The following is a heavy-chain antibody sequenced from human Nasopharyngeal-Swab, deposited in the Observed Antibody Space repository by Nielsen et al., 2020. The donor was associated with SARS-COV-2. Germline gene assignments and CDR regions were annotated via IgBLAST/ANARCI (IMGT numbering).Heavy chain of an antibody. CDR1: GYTLTDLS. Sequence: ASVQVSCKVSGYTLTDLSMHWVRQAPGKGLEWMGGSDPEDGETIYAQKFQGRVTMTEDTSTDTAYMELSNLGSEDTAVYYCATGRVTTFFSWFDPWGQGTLVTVSS. D-gene: IGHD4-17*01. J-gene: IGHJ5*02. CDR3: ATGRVTTFFSWFDP. CDR2: SDPEDGET. V-gene: IGHV1-24*01.